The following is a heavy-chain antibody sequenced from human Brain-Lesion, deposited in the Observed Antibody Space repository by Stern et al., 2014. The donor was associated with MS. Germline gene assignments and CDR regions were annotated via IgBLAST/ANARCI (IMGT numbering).Heavy chain of an antibody. Sequence: VQLVESGGGVVQPGRSLRLSCAASGLIFSNYAMHWVRQAPGKGLQWVAIISHDGSNKYYADSVKGRFTISRDNSKNTLYLQMNSLKSEDTAVYYCARVDTPLDYYYGMDVWGQGTTVTVSS. CDR1: GLIFSNYA. CDR2: ISHDGSNK. J-gene: IGHJ6*02. V-gene: IGHV3-30*01. D-gene: IGHD5-18*01. CDR3: ARVDTPLDYYYGMDV.